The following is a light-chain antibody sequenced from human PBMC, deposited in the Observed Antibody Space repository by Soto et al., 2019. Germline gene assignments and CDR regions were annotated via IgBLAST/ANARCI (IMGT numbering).Light chain of an antibody. Sequence: DIQMTRSTCSLSASVGDRVTITCQASQDISNYLNWYQQKPGKAPKLLIYDASNLETGVPSRFSGSGSGTDFTFTISSLQPEDIATYYCQQYDNLPRTFGQGTKVDIK. CDR2: DAS. CDR3: QQYDNLPRT. J-gene: IGKJ1*01. CDR1: QDISNY. V-gene: IGKV1-33*01.